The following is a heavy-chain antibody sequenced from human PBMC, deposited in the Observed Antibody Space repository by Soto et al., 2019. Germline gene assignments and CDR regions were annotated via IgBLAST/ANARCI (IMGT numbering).Heavy chain of an antibody. CDR2: IYYSGST. V-gene: IGHV4-61*01. CDR3: ARDLDSSANWFDP. D-gene: IGHD6-25*01. J-gene: IGHJ5*02. Sequence: PSETLSLTCTVSGGSVSSGSYYWSWIRQPPGKGLEWIGYIYYSGSTNYNPSLKSRVTISVDTSKNQFSLKLSSVTAADTAVYYCARDLDSSANWFDPWGQGTLVTVSA. CDR1: GGSVSSGSYY.